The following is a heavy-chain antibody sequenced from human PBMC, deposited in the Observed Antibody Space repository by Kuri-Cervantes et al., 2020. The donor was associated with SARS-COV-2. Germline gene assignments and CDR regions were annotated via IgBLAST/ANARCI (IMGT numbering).Heavy chain of an antibody. D-gene: IGHD2-2*02. Sequence: ASVKVSCKVSGYTLTELSMHWGRQAPGKGLEWMGGFDPEDGETIYEQKFQGRVTMTRDTSTSTIYMELSSLRSEDTAVYYCAAERRGYCSSTSCYTREEYYYYGMDVWGQGTTVTVSS. J-gene: IGHJ6*02. CDR3: AAERRGYCSSTSCYTREEYYYYGMDV. V-gene: IGHV1-24*01. CDR2: FDPEDGET. CDR1: GYTLTELS.